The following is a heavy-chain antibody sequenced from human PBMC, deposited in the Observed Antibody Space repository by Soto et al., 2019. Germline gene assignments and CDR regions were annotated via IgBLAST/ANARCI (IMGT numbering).Heavy chain of an antibody. D-gene: IGHD5-12*01. Sequence: PSQTLSLTCAISGDSVSSNSAAWNWIRQSPSRGLEWLGRTYYRSKWYNDYAVSVKRRITINPDTTKNQFSLQLNSLTPEDTVVYYCARAYSGYDPTRPFYYYYYGMDV. J-gene: IGHJ6*01. V-gene: IGHV6-1*01. CDR2: TYYRSKWYN. CDR1: GDSVSSNSAA. CDR3: ARAYSGYDPTRPFYYYYYGMDV.